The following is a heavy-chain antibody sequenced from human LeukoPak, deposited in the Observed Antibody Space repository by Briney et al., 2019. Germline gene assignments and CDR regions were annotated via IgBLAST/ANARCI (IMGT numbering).Heavy chain of an antibody. CDR2: INHSGSA. Sequence: SETLSLTCAVYGGSFSGYYWSWIRQPPGKGLEWIGEINHSGSANYNPSLKSRVTISVDTSKNQFSLKLSSVTAADTAVYYCASPKEWPLHKFDYYYYYMDVWGKGTTVTVSS. J-gene: IGHJ6*03. D-gene: IGHD2-15*01. V-gene: IGHV4-34*01. CDR3: ASPKEWPLHKFDYYYYYMDV. CDR1: GGSFSGYY.